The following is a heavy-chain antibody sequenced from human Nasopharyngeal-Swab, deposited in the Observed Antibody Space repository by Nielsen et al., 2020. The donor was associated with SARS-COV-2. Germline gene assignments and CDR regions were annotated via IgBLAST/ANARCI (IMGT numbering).Heavy chain of an antibody. CDR3: ARDLDSSSWFNWFDP. V-gene: IGHV3-33*01. CDR2: IWYDGSNK. J-gene: IGHJ5*02. D-gene: IGHD6-13*01. Sequence: VRQAPGKGLEWVAVIWYDGSNKYYADSVKGRFTISRDNSKNTLYLQMNSLRAEDTAVYYCARDLDSSSWFNWFDPWGQGTLVTVSS.